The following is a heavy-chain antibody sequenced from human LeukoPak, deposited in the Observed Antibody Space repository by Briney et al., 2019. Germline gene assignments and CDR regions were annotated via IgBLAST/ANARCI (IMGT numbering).Heavy chain of an antibody. V-gene: IGHV3-23*01. D-gene: IGHD3-16*02. Sequence: PGGSLRLSCAASGFTVSSNYMSWVRQAPGKGLEWVSAISGSGGSTYYADSVKGRFTISRDNSKNTLYLQMNSLRAEDTAVYYCAKTGDYVWGSYRPSLGDAFDIWGQGTMVTVSS. CDR2: ISGSGGST. J-gene: IGHJ3*02. CDR1: GFTVSSNY. CDR3: AKTGDYVWGSYRPSLGDAFDI.